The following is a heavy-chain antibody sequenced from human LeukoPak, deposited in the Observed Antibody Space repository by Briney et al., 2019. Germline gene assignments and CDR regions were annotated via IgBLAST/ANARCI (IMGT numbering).Heavy chain of an antibody. CDR2: ISSNGGST. Sequence: GGSLRLSCAASGFTFSSYAMHWVRQAPGKGLEYVSAISSNGGSTYYANSVKGRFAISRDNSKNTLYLQMGSLRAEDTAVYYCAKGGYYYDGSAYEYWGQGTLVTVSS. CDR1: GFTFSSYA. CDR3: AKGGYYYDGSAYEY. J-gene: IGHJ4*02. D-gene: IGHD3-22*01. V-gene: IGHV3-64*01.